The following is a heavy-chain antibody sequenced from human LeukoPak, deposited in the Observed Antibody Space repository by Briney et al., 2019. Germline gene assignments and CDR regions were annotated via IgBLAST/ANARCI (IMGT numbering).Heavy chain of an antibody. CDR1: GFTFSTYA. V-gene: IGHV3-23*01. CDR3: ARDHLDGSGYLDY. Sequence: GGSLRLSCAASGFTFSTYAMSWVRQAPGKGLEWVSGISDGSTYYADSVKGRFTISRDNSKNTLYLQMNSLRAEDTAVYYCARDHLDGSGYLDYWGQGTLVTVSS. D-gene: IGHD2-15*01. J-gene: IGHJ4*02. CDR2: ISDGST.